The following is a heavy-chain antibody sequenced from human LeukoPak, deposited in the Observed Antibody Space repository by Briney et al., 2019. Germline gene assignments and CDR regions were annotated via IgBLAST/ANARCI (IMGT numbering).Heavy chain of an antibody. Sequence: PSETLSLTCSVSGGSLNSYYWSWIRQPPGKGLEWIGYIYTTGRTNYNPSLKSRVTISVDTSKNQFSLKLSSVTAADTAVYYCAKILGSGVWYGFDIWGQGTMVTVSS. D-gene: IGHD7-27*01. J-gene: IGHJ3*02. CDR3: AKILGSGVWYGFDI. V-gene: IGHV4-4*09. CDR1: GGSLNSYY. CDR2: IYTTGRT.